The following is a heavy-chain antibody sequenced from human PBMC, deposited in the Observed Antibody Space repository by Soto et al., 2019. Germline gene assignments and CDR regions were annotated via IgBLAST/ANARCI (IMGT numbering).Heavy chain of an antibody. Sequence: ASVKVSCKASGYTFTGYYMHWVRQAPGQGLEWMGWINPNSGGTNYAQKFQGWVTMTRDTSISTAYMELSRLRSDDTAVYYCARGPGSFSSPNIFMDVWGKGTTVTVSS. V-gene: IGHV1-2*04. J-gene: IGHJ6*03. CDR1: GYTFTGYY. CDR3: ARGPGSFSSPNIFMDV. CDR2: INPNSGGT. D-gene: IGHD6-13*01.